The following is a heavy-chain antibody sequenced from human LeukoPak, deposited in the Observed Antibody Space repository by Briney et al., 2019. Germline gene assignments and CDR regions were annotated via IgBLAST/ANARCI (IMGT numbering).Heavy chain of an antibody. V-gene: IGHV1-69*13. CDR2: IIPIFGTA. D-gene: IGHD3-10*01. CDR3: ARGNYYGSGSYHPKYNWFDP. CDR1: GGTFSSYA. J-gene: IGHJ5*02. Sequence: GASVKVSCKASGGTFSSYAISWVRQAPGQGLEWMGGIIPIFGTANYAQKFQGRVTITADESTSTAYMELSSLRSEDTAVYYCARGNYYGSGSYHPKYNWFDPWGQGTLVTVSS.